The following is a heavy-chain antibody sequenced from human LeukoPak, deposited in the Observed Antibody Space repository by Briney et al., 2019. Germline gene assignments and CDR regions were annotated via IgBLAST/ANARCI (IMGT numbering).Heavy chain of an antibody. CDR1: GFTFSSYA. CDR3: AELGITMIGGV. CDR2: INRDGSST. V-gene: IGHV3-74*01. Sequence: GGSLRLSCAASGFTFSSYAMSWVRQAPGKGLVWVLRINRDGSSTSYADSVKGRFTISRDNAKNTLYLQMNSLRAEDTAVYYCAELGITMIGGVWGKGTTVTISS. D-gene: IGHD3-10*02. J-gene: IGHJ6*04.